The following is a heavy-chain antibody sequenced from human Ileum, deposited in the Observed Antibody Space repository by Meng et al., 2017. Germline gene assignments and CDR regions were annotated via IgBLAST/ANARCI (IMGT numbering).Heavy chain of an antibody. V-gene: IGHV4-30-4*01. CDR3: ARERRHYYGSGSFDY. CDR1: VGSFSSDNYY. CDR2: TYYNGSP. J-gene: IGHJ4*02. D-gene: IGHD3-10*01. Sequence: QVQLQDSGPRLVKPSPTLSLTCSLSVGSFSSDNYYWTWIRQTPGKGLEWIGLTYYNGSPFYNPSLRSRVTISVDTSKDQFSLKLTSVTAADTAVYYCARERRHYYGSGSFDYLGQGILVTVSS.